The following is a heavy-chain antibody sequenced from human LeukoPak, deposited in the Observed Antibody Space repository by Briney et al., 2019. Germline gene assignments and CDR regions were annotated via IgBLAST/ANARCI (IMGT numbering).Heavy chain of an antibody. Sequence: SQTLSLTCTVSGGSISSGGYYWSWIRQPPGKGLEWIGEINHSGSTNYNPSLKSRVTISVDTSKNQFSLKLSSVTAADTAVYYCARGSVATILGLKGYYYGMDVWGQGTTVTVSS. J-gene: IGHJ6*02. V-gene: IGHV4-30-2*01. CDR1: GGSISSGGYY. CDR2: INHSGST. CDR3: ARGSVATILGLKGYYYGMDV. D-gene: IGHD5-12*01.